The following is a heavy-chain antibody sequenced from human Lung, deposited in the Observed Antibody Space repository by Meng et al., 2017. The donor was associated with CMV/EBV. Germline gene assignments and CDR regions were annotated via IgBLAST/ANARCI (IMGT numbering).Heavy chain of an antibody. D-gene: IGHD2-8*01. Sequence: GESLKISCAASGFTVSSNYMSWVRQAPGKGLEWVSVIYSGGITYYADSVKGRFTISRDNSKNTLYLEINSLRAEDTAEYYCAKDEAVYAISPFDYWGQGTLVTVSS. CDR2: IYSGGIT. CDR3: AKDEAVYAISPFDY. V-gene: IGHV3-53*01. CDR1: GFTVSSNY. J-gene: IGHJ4*02.